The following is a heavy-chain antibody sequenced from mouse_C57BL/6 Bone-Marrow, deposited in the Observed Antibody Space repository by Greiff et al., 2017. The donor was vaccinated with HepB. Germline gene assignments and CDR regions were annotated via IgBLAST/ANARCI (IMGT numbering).Heavy chain of an antibody. D-gene: IGHD1-1*01. CDR2: ISNGGGST. Sequence: EVNLVESGGGLVQPGGSLKLSCAASGFTFSDYYMYWVRQTPEKRLEWVAYISNGGGSTYYPDTVKGRFTISRDNAKNTLYLQMSRLKSEDTAMYYCARDDHYYGSRGYYAMDYWGQGTSVTVSS. J-gene: IGHJ4*01. V-gene: IGHV5-12*01. CDR3: ARDDHYYGSRGYYAMDY. CDR1: GFTFSDYY.